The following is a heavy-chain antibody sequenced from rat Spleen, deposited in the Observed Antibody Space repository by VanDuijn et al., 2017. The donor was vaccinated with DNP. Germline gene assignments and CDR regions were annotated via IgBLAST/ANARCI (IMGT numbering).Heavy chain of an antibody. D-gene: IGHD4-1*01. CDR2: ISTSGSRT. CDR1: GFTFSDYY. J-gene: IGHJ2*01. V-gene: IGHV5-7*01. CDR3: GKNTGYYFDH. Sequence: EVRLVESGGGLVQPGRSLKLSCAASGFTFSDYYMAWVRQAPKKGLEWVATISTSGSRTYYPDSVKGRFTISRDNAKSSLYLQMNSLKSEDTATYYCGKNTGYYFDHWGQGVMVTVSS.